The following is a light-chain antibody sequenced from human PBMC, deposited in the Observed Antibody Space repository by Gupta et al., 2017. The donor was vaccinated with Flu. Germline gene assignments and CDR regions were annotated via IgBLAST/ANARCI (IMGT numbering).Light chain of an antibody. V-gene: IGKV2-30*02. J-gene: IGKJ1*01. CDR1: QSLVHRNGNTY. Sequence: PVTLGQPASISGRSSQSLVHRNGNTYLNWFQQRPGQSPRRLIYRVSKRDYGVPDRFSGSGSGTDFTLKSSGGEAEDVGVYYCMQGTHSATFGQGTKVEIK. CDR2: RVS. CDR3: MQGTHSAT.